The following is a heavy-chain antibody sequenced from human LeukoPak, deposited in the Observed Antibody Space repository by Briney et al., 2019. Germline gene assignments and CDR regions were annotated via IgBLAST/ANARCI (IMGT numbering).Heavy chain of an antibody. Sequence: QPGGSLRLSCAASGFTFSSYEMNWVRQAPGKGLEWVSYISGSGRNIYYADSVKGRFTISRDNAKDSLYLQMSSLRAEDTAVYFCARETFIDYGDAFDIWGQGTMVTVSS. V-gene: IGHV3-48*03. D-gene: IGHD4-17*01. J-gene: IGHJ3*02. CDR1: GFTFSSYE. CDR3: ARETFIDYGDAFDI. CDR2: ISGSGRNI.